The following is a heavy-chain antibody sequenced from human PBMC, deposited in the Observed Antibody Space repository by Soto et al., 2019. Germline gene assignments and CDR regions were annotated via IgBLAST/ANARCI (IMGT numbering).Heavy chain of an antibody. CDR1: GFTFSSSA. CDR2: VSGSGGTT. J-gene: IGHJ5*02. V-gene: IGHV3-23*01. CDR3: ARCTVDTIVTSGWCHYLDP. D-gene: IGHD6-19*01. Sequence: EVQLLDSGGGLVQPGGSLRLSCAASGFTFSSSAMSWVRQAPGKGLEWVSAVSGSGGTTYYADSVRGRFTISRDNSKNTLHLQMNSLRAEDTDIYFCARCTVDTIVTSGWCHYLDPWGQGTLVTVSS.